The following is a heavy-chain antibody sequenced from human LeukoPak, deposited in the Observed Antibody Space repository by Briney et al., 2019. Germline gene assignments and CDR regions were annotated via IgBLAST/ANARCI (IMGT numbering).Heavy chain of an antibody. CDR1: GESFSGSY. J-gene: IGHJ6*02. CDR3: ARGFYRYYYDSSGYYYGATDYYYGMDV. V-gene: IGHV4-34*01. CDR2: INHSGST. D-gene: IGHD3-22*01. Sequence: PSETLSLTCAVYGESFSGSYWTWIRQPPGKGLEWIGEINHSGSTNYNPSLKSRVTISVDTSKNQFSLKLSSVTAADTAVYYCARGFYRYYYDSSGYYYGATDYYYGMDVWGQGTTVTVSS.